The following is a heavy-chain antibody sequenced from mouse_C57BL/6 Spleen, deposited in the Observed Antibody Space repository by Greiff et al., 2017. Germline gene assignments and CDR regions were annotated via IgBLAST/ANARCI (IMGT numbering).Heavy chain of an antibody. CDR1: GFTFSDYG. D-gene: IGHD2-2*01. J-gene: IGHJ4*01. CDR2: ISSGSSTI. CDR3: AREVTTGYYYAMDY. V-gene: IGHV5-17*01. Sequence: EVQRVESGGGLVKPGGSLKLSCAASGFTFSDYGMHWVRQAPEKGLEWVAYISSGSSTIYYADTVKGRFTISRDNAKNTLFLQMTSLRSEDTAMYYCAREVTTGYYYAMDYWGQGTSVTVSS.